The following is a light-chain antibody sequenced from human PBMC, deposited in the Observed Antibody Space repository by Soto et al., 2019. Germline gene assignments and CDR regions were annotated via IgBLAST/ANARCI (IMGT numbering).Light chain of an antibody. CDR3: QQYESHSPWT. Sequence: DLQMTQSPSTLSASLGDSATITCRASQSISSWLAWYQQKPGKAPKLLTYDAYTLQSGVPSRYRGSGSGTEFTPTISNLQPDDFATYYCQQYESHSPWTCGQGTKVDIK. CDR1: QSISSW. CDR2: DAY. J-gene: IGKJ1*01. V-gene: IGKV1-5*01.